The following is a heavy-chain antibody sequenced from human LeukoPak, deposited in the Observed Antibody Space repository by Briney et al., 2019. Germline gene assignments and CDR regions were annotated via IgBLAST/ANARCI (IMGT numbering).Heavy chain of an antibody. Sequence: PGGSLRLSCAASGFTFSNYWMTWVRQAPGKGLEWVSAISGSGGSTYYADSVKGRFTISRDNSKNTLYLQMNSLRAEGTAVYYCAKAGDNWNYLGGPWFDPWGQGTLVTVSS. CDR2: ISGSGGST. D-gene: IGHD1-7*01. CDR1: GFTFSNYW. CDR3: AKAGDNWNYLGGPWFDP. V-gene: IGHV3-23*01. J-gene: IGHJ5*02.